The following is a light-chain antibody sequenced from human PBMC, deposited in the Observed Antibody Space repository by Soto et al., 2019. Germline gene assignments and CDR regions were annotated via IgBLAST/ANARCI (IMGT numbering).Light chain of an antibody. J-gene: IGLJ1*01. V-gene: IGLV2-23*01. CDR2: EGS. Sequence: QSALTQAASGSGSPGQSITISCTGTSSDVGSYNLVSWYQDHPGKAPKLMIYEGSKRPSGVSDRFSGSKSGNTASLTISGLQAEDEADYYCCSYAGSRTYVFGTGTKVTVL. CDR3: CSYAGSRTYV. CDR1: SSDVGSYNL.